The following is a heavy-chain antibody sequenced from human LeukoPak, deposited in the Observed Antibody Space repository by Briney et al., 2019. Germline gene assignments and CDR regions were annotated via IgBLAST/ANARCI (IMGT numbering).Heavy chain of an antibody. CDR3: AKDLSTVTTRIYYYYMDV. V-gene: IGHV3-23*01. Sequence: GGSLRLSCAASGFTFSSYAMSWVRQAPGKGLEWVSAISGSGGSTYYADSVKGRFTISRDNSKNTLYLQMNSLRAEDTAVYYCAKDLSTVTTRIYYYYMDVWGKGTTVTVSS. CDR2: ISGSGGST. J-gene: IGHJ6*03. CDR1: GFTFSSYA. D-gene: IGHD4-11*01.